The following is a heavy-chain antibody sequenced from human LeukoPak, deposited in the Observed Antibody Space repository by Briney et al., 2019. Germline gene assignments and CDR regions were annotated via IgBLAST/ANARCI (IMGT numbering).Heavy chain of an antibody. D-gene: IGHD1-26*01. V-gene: IGHV3-30*18. CDR1: GFTFSSYG. CDR2: ISYDGSNK. Sequence: GGSLRLSCAASGFTFSSYGMHWVRQAPGKGLEWVAVISYDGSNKYYADSVKGRFTISRDNSKNTLYLQMNSLRAEDTAVYYCAKDKLSGSYYSDYWGQGTLVTVSS. J-gene: IGHJ4*02. CDR3: AKDKLSGSYYSDY.